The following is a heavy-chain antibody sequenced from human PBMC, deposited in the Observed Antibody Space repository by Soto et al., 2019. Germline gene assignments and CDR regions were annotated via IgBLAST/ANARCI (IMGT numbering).Heavy chain of an antibody. CDR3: ARDRSRYYDSSGYPDY. CDR1: GGSISSGGYY. CDR2: IYYSGST. Sequence: QVQLQESGPGLVKPSQTLSLTCTVSGGSISSGGYYWSWIRQHPGKGLEWIGYIYYSGSTYYNPSLKSRVTISVDTSKNEFSLKLSSVTAADTAVYYCARDRSRYYDSSGYPDYWGQGTLVTVSS. V-gene: IGHV4-31*03. J-gene: IGHJ4*02. D-gene: IGHD3-22*01.